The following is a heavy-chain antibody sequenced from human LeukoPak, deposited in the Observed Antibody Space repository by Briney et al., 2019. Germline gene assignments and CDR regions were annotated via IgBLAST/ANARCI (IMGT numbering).Heavy chain of an antibody. CDR1: GYSISSGYY. D-gene: IGHD3-10*01. CDR2: IYHSGST. V-gene: IGHV4-38-2*02. J-gene: IGHJ4*02. Sequence: SETLSLTCTVSGYSISSGYYWGWIRQPPGKGLEWIGSIYHSGSTYYNPSLKSRVTISVDTSKNQFSLKLSSVTAADTAVYYCARDRRRRRFGGTPDFDYWGQGTLVTVSS. CDR3: ARDRRRRRFGGTPDFDY.